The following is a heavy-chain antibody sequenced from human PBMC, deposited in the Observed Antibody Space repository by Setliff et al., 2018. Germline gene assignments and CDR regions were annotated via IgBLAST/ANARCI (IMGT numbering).Heavy chain of an antibody. CDR1: GYTFTKNA. CDR3: ARGSRPLWGA. CDR2: INTDNGNT. Sequence: ASVKVSCKASGYTFTKNAIHWLRQAPGQRPEWMGWINTDNGNTRYSQNFQDRVTITRDTSATTAFVELSSLRSDDTAVYFCARGSRPLWGAWSQGTLVTVSS. D-gene: IGHD5-18*01. V-gene: IGHV1-3*04. J-gene: IGHJ5*02.